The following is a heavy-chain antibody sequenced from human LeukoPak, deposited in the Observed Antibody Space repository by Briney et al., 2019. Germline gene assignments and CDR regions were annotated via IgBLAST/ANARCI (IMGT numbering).Heavy chain of an antibody. CDR2: ISGTGGSA. CDR1: GFTFGAYA. D-gene: IGHD3-22*01. Sequence: PGGSLRLSCAASGFTFGAYAMTWVRQAPGKGLEWVSGISGTGGSAYYADSVKGRLTISRDNSRNTLYLQMNSLRADDTAVYYCAKVRTSGYHRDALDVWGQGTLVTVSS. CDR3: AKVRTSGYHRDALDV. J-gene: IGHJ3*01. V-gene: IGHV3-23*01.